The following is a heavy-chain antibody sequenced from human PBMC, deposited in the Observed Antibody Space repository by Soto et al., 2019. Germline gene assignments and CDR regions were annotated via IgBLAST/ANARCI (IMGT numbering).Heavy chain of an antibody. J-gene: IGHJ4*02. D-gene: IGHD6-19*01. Sequence: QITLKESGPTLVKPTQTLTLTCTFSGFSLSTSGVGVGWIRQPPGKALEWLALIYWDDDKRYSPSLKSRLTITQDTTKNQVVLTMTNMDPVDTATYYCAHAYSSGWLYPLDYWGQGTLVTVSS. V-gene: IGHV2-5*02. CDR1: GFSLSTSGVG. CDR3: AHAYSSGWLYPLDY. CDR2: IYWDDDK.